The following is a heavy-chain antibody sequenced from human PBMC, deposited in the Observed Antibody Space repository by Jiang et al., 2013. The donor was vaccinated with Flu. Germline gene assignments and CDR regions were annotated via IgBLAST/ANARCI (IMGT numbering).Heavy chain of an antibody. J-gene: IGHJ4*02. Sequence: WIGWVRQMPGKGWSGWGSSILVTLIPDTARPSQGQVTISADNSINTAYLQWSSLEASDTAIYYCARVEPRRTASFDYWGQGTLATVSS. CDR1: W. V-gene: IGHV5-51*01. CDR3: ARVEPRRTASFDY. CDR2: SILVTLIP. D-gene: IGHD1-1*01.